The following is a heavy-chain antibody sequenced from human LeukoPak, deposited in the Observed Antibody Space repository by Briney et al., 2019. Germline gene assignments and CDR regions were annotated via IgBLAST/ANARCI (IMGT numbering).Heavy chain of an antibody. J-gene: IGHJ4*02. D-gene: IGHD2-15*01. Sequence: GGSLRLSCAASGFTFDDYAMHWVRQAPGKGLEWVSGISWNSGSIGYADSVKGRFTISRDNAKNSLYLQMNSLRAEDTALYYCATSARTYIGSSLDYWGQGTLVTVSS. CDR1: GFTFDDYA. CDR2: ISWNSGSI. V-gene: IGHV3-9*01. CDR3: ATSARTYIGSSLDY.